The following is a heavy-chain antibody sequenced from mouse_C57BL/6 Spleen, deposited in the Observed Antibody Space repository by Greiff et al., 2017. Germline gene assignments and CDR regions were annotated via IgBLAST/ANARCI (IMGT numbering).Heavy chain of an antibody. CDR1: GYTFTSYW. CDR3: ARTGDGYYSWFAY. J-gene: IGHJ3*01. Sequence: VQLKQPGAELVRPGSSVKLSCKASGYTFTSYWMHWVKQRPIQGLEWIGNIDPSDSETHYNQKFKDKATLTVDKSSSTAYMQLSSLTSEDSAVYYCARTGDGYYSWFAYWGQGTLVTVSA. CDR2: IDPSDSET. D-gene: IGHD2-3*01. V-gene: IGHV1-52*01.